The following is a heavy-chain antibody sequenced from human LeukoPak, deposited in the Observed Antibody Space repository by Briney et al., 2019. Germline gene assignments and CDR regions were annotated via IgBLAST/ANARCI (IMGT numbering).Heavy chain of an antibody. Sequence: GGTLRLSCAASGFTFTKYAMSWVRQAAGKGLEWVSAIGGSGTKTFYADSVKGRFTISRDNSKNTLYLQMNSLRGEDTAVYYCAKDSLRERIVGSTTRGVNDYWGQGTLVTVSS. J-gene: IGHJ4*02. CDR3: AKDSLRERIVGSTTRGVNDY. CDR1: GFTFTKYA. D-gene: IGHD1-26*01. V-gene: IGHV3-23*01. CDR2: IGGSGTKT.